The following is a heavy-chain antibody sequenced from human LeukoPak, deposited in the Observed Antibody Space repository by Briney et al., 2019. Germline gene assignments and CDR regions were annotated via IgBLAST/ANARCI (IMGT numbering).Heavy chain of an antibody. J-gene: IGHJ4*02. CDR2: IIPIFGTA. D-gene: IGHD5-18*01. V-gene: IGHV1-69*05. CDR1: GGTFSSYA. CDR3: ATPRGRGYSYGPRPFDY. Sequence: SVKVSCKASGGTFSSYAISWVRQAPGQGLEWKGGIIPIFGTANYAQKFQGRVTITTDESTSTAYMELSSLRSEDTAVYYCATPRGRGYSYGPRPFDYWGQGTLVTVSS.